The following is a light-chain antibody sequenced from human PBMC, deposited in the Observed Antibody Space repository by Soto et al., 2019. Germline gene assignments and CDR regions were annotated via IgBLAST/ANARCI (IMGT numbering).Light chain of an antibody. CDR3: QQLNSHPRT. CDR2: GAS. CDR1: QAIYSY. V-gene: IGKV1-9*01. J-gene: IGKJ2*01. Sequence: DIQLTQSPFFLSASVEDRVTISCRASQAIYSYLAWYQQKPGKAPKLLIFGASKLQSGVPSRFSGSGSGTEFTLTISSLQPEDFATYYCQQLNSHPRTFGQGTKLEIK.